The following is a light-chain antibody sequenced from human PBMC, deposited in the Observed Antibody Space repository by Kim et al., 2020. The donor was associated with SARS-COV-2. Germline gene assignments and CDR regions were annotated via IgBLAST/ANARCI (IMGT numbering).Light chain of an antibody. J-gene: IGKJ1*01. CDR1: QSVSSNY. CDR3: QQYGSSRT. V-gene: IGKV3-20*01. CDR2: VAS. Sequence: EIVLTQSPGTLSLSPGERATLSCRASQSVSSNYLAWYQQKPGQAPRLLIYVASNRATGIPDRFSGSGSGTDFTLTISRLEPEDFAVYYCQQYGSSRTFGQGTKVDIK.